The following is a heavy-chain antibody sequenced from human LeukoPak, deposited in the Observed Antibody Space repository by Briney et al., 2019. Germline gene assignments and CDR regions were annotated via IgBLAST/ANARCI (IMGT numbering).Heavy chain of an antibody. CDR2: IYHDGST. Sequence: TLSLTCAVSGGSISSNNWWIWVRQSPEKGLEWIGEIYHDGSTNYNPSLKSRVTISMDKSKNQLSLKLNFVTAADTAVYYCARDRVRYRDAFDIWGQGTMVTVSS. J-gene: IGHJ3*02. D-gene: IGHD2-8*01. V-gene: IGHV4-4*02. CDR3: ARDRVRYRDAFDI. CDR1: GGSISSNNW.